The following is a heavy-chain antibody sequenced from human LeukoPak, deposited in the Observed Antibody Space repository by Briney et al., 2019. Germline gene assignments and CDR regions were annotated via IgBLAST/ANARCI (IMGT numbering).Heavy chain of an antibody. D-gene: IGHD2-15*01. Sequence: GGSLRLSCAASGFTFSSYAMHWVRQAPGKGLEWVAAISYDGSNKYYADSVKGRFTISRDNSKSTLYLQMNSLRAEDTAVYYCAKDQCSGGSCYPRPDYWGQGTLVTVSS. CDR1: GFTFSSYA. CDR2: ISYDGSNK. J-gene: IGHJ4*02. V-gene: IGHV3-30-3*01. CDR3: AKDQCSGGSCYPRPDY.